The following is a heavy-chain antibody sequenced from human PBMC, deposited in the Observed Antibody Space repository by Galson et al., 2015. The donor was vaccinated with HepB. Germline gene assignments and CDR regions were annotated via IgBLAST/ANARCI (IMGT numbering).Heavy chain of an antibody. CDR2: ISGSGGDT. CDR1: GFTFSRYA. J-gene: IGHJ4*02. V-gene: IGHV3-23*01. Sequence: SLRLSCAASGFTFSRYAMSWVRQAPGKGLEWISTISGSGGDTYYADSVKGRFTISRDNSKNTLSLQMNSLRAEDTALFYCAKGAEGSGTYLPDYWGQGTLVTVSS. CDR3: AKGAEGSGTYLPDY. D-gene: IGHD1-26*01.